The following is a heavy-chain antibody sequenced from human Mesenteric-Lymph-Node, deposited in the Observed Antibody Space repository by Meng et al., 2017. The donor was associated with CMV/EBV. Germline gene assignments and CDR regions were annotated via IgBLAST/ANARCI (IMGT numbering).Heavy chain of an antibody. CDR3: ARERGLGRGYGLDV. D-gene: IGHD7-27*01. J-gene: IGHJ6*02. CDR1: GDRVSSNSAT. CDR2: TYYWSQWYN. Sequence: SQTLSLTCAISGDRVSSNSATWNWIRQSPSRGLEWLGRTYYWSQWYNDYAVSVKSRITINPDTSKNHFSLLLNSVTPEDTAVYYCARERGLGRGYGLDVWGQGTTVTVSS. V-gene: IGHV6-1*01.